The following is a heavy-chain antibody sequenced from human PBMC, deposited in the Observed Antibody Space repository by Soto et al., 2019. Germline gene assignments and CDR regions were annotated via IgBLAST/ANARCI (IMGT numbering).Heavy chain of an antibody. V-gene: IGHV3-23*01. J-gene: IGHJ4*02. CDR1: GFTFSSYA. CDR2: VSIGGST. CDR3: AKRRGAGGHFDY. Sequence: DVQLLESGGGLVQPGGSLRLSCAASGFTFSSYAMGWVRQGPGKGLEWVAGVSIGGSTDYADSVRGRFTISRDNSKNTLSLQMNSLTAEDTAVYFCAKRRGAGGHFDYWGQGALVTVSS. D-gene: IGHD2-15*01.